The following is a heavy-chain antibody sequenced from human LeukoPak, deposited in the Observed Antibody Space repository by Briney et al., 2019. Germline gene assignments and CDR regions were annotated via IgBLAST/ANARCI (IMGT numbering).Heavy chain of an antibody. D-gene: IGHD5-12*01. J-gene: IGHJ4*02. CDR1: GYTFTGYY. Sequence: GASVKVSCKASGYTFTGYYMHWVRQAPGQGLEWMGWINPNSGDANYAQKFQGRVTMTRDTSISTAYMELSRLRSDDTAVYYCARVHGGYDFGDYWGQGTLVTVSS. CDR3: ARVHGGYDFGDY. CDR2: INPNSGDA. V-gene: IGHV1-2*02.